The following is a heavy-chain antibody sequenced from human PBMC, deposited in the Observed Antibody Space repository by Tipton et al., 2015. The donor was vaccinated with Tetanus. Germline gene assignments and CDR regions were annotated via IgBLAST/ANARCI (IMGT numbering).Heavy chain of an antibody. D-gene: IGHD7-27*01. V-gene: IGHV5-51*01. CDR3: ARRLGPYTGDNIWHFDL. CDR1: GYNFNLYW. Sequence: QLVQSGTEVKEPGESLKISCQGSGYNFNLYWIAWVRQMPGKGLEWMGIIYPGDSDTTYSPSFQGQVTISADRYMSTAYLQWRSLKASDTAMYFCARRLGPYTGDNIWHFDLWGRGTLVTVSS. J-gene: IGHJ2*01. CDR2: IYPGDSDT.